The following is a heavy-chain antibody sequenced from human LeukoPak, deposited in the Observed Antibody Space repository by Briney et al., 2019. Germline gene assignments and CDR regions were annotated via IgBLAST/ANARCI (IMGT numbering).Heavy chain of an antibody. D-gene: IGHD6-6*01. V-gene: IGHV4-59*11. Sequence: SETLSLTCTVSGGSIRSHCWSWVRLPPGKGLEWIGYIYFSGSTNYNPSLKSRVTISMDTSENQFSLKLTSVTAADTAVYYCARGAAPHYSDFWGQGTLVTVSS. CDR1: GGSIRSHC. J-gene: IGHJ4*02. CDR2: IYFSGST. CDR3: ARGAAPHYSDF.